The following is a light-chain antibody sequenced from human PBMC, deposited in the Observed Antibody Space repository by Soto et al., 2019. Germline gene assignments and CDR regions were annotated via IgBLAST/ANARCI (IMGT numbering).Light chain of an antibody. J-gene: IGKJ1*01. CDR1: QSVSINY. CDR2: SAF. V-gene: IGKV3-20*01. Sequence: EIVLTQSPGTLSLSPGERGTLSCRASQSVSINYLAWYQQKPGKAPRLLIYSAFSMATGIPDRLSGSGSGTDFTLTLRRLEPEDSAVYYCHYDGSSPCTCGQGTKVEIK. CDR3: HYDGSSPCT.